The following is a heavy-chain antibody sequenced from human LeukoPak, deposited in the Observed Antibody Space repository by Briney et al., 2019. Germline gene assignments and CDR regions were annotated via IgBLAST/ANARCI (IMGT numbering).Heavy chain of an antibody. D-gene: IGHD1-26*01. CDR2: FHHSGTS. V-gene: IGHV4-4*02. CDR3: ARNIIGANAMDV. Sequence: PSGTLSLTCAVSGGSISGVNYWSWIRQPPGRGLEWIGGFHHSGTSNYHPSLKSRVTISVDKSKNEFSLILSSVTAADTAVYYCARNIIGANAMDVWGKGSTVTVSS. J-gene: IGHJ6*04. CDR1: GGSISGVNY.